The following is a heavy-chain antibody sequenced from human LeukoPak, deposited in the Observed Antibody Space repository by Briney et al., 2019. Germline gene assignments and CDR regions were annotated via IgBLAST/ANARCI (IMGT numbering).Heavy chain of an antibody. CDR2: IWYDGSNK. CDR3: ARDTNGGNSDY. CDR1: GFTFSSYS. J-gene: IGHJ4*02. D-gene: IGHD4-23*01. V-gene: IGHV3-33*08. Sequence: GGSLRLSCAASGFTFSSYSMHWVRQAPGKGLEWVAVIWYDGSNKYYADSVKGRFTISRDNSKNTLYLQMNSLRAEDTAVYYCARDTNGGNSDYWGQGTLVTVSS.